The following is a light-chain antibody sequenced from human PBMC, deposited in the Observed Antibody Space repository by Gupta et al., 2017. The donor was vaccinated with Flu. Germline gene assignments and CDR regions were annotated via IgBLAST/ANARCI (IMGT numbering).Light chain of an antibody. V-gene: IGLV3-9*01. CDR2: RDD. CDR3: QGWASGNVV. J-gene: IGLJ2*01. CDR1: NFGSQH. Sequence: SAALPHPLSVSVALGPPATITCGGRNFGSQHVNWYQQRPGPAPVLVIYRDDTRPSGSPERVSGSGSGNTATLTISGAQVGDEADYFCQGWASGNVVFGGGTKLTVL.